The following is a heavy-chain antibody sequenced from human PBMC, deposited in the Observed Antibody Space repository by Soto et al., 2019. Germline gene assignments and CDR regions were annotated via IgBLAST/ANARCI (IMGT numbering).Heavy chain of an antibody. CDR3: ARHLRGYSYGSFDY. J-gene: IGHJ4*02. D-gene: IGHD5-18*01. V-gene: IGHV4-59*08. Sequence: ETLSLTCTVSGGSISSYYWSWIRQPPGKGLEWIGYIYYSGSTLYNPSLKSRAAISVDTSKNQFSLNLTSVTAADTAVYYCARHLRGYSYGSFDYWGQGTLVTVSS. CDR2: IYYSGST. CDR1: GGSISSYY.